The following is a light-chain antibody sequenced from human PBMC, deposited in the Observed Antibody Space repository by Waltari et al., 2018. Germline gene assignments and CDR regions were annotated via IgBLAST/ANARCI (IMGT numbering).Light chain of an antibody. V-gene: IGLV2-14*03. Sequence: QAALTQPASVSGSPGQSITISCTGTSSDIGAYSYVSWFQQHPGKAPKLMILGVSIRPSGVSTRVSGSKSGTTASLTISGLQAEDEADYYCSSFTDSRIYVFGSGTKVTVL. CDR2: GVS. CDR1: SSDIGAYSY. J-gene: IGLJ1*01. CDR3: SSFTDSRIYV.